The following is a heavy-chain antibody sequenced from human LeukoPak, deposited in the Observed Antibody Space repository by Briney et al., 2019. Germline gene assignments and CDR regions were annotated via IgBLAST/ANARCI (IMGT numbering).Heavy chain of an antibody. CDR3: ARPHDFLTGYDGMNWFDP. CDR2: INPSSGGA. Sequence: HEASVKVSCKASGYTFTGYYIHWVRQAPGQGLAWMGWINPSSGGANYAQEFQGRVTLTRDTSIGTAYMELSGLRSDDTAVYYCARPHDFLTGYDGMNWFDPWGQGTLVTVSS. J-gene: IGHJ5*02. CDR1: GYTFTGYY. D-gene: IGHD3-9*01. V-gene: IGHV1-2*02.